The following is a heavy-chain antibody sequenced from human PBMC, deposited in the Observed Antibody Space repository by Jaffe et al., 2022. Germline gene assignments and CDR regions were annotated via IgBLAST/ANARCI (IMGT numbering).Heavy chain of an antibody. CDR1: GFTFSSYE. D-gene: IGHD3-10*01. CDR2: ISSSGSTI. Sequence: EVQLVESGGGLVQPGGSLRLSCAASGFTFSSYEMNWVRQAPGKGLEWVSYISSSGSTIYYADSVKGRFTISRDNAKNSLYLQMNSLRAEDTAVYYCASFLPIYGSGSYYNDLPNYWGQGTLVTVSS. CDR3: ASFLPIYGSGSYYNDLPNY. V-gene: IGHV3-48*03. J-gene: IGHJ4*02.